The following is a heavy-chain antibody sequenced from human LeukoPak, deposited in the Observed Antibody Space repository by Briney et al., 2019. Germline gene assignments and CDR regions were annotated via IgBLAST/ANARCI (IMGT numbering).Heavy chain of an antibody. J-gene: IGHJ4*02. CDR1: GFTFDDYA. CDR2: ISWNSGSI. Sequence: PGGSLRLSCAASGFTFDDYAMHWVRQAPGKGLEWVSGISWNSGSIGYADSVKGRFTISRDNAKNSLYLQMNSLRAEDTALYYCAKGDYGGNYNYFDYWGQGTLVTVSS. CDR3: AKGDYGGNYNYFDY. V-gene: IGHV3-9*01. D-gene: IGHD4-23*01.